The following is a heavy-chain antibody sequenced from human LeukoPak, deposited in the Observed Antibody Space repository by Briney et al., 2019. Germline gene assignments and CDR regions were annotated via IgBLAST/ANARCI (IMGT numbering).Heavy chain of an antibody. V-gene: IGHV3-30*18. J-gene: IGHJ4*02. CDR1: GFTFSSYG. D-gene: IGHD6-13*01. Sequence: PGRSLRLSCAASGFTFSSYGMHWVRQAPGKGLEWVAVISYDGSNKYYADSVKGRFTISRDNSKNTLYLQMNSLRAEDTAVYYCAKDSPAGLDYWGQGTLVAVSS. CDR2: ISYDGSNK. CDR3: AKDSPAGLDY.